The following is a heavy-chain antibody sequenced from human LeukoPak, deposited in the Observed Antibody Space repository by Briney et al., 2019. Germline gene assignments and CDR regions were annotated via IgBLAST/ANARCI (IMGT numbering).Heavy chain of an antibody. CDR3: AKVAYHWNSGPYDY. Sequence: GGSLRLSCAASGFTFSSYAMSWVRQAPGKGLEWVSAISGSGGSTCYADSVKGRFTISRDNSKNTLYLQMNSLRAEDTAVYYCAKVAYHWNSGPYDYWGQGTLVTVSS. CDR2: ISGSGGST. CDR1: GFTFSSYA. J-gene: IGHJ4*02. D-gene: IGHD1-7*01. V-gene: IGHV3-23*01.